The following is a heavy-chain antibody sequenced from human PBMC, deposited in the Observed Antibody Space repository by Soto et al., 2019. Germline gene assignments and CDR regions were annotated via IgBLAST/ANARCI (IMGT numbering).Heavy chain of an antibody. CDR1: GFTFSSYG. CDR3: AKVRSGGAAHTYYFDY. CDR2: ISYDGSNK. V-gene: IGHV3-30*18. J-gene: IGHJ4*02. Sequence: WGSLRLSCAASGFTFSSYGMHWVRQAPGKGLEWVAVISYDGSNKYYADSVKGRFTISRDNSKNTLYLQMNSLRAEDTAVYYCAKVRSGGAAHTYYFDYWGQGTLVTVSS. D-gene: IGHD6-6*01.